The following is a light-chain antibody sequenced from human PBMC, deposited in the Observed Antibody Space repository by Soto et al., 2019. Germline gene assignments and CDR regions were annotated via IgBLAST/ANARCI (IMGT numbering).Light chain of an antibody. CDR3: QQRRDWPRT. Sequence: EIVLTQSPATLSLSPGERVTLSCRASQDLDNYLVWYQHKPGQAPRILMYDASKRATGIPVRFSGSGSATDFTLTISSLQPEDSALYYCQQRRDWPRTFGGGTKVEIK. J-gene: IGKJ4*01. CDR1: QDLDNY. CDR2: DAS. V-gene: IGKV3-11*01.